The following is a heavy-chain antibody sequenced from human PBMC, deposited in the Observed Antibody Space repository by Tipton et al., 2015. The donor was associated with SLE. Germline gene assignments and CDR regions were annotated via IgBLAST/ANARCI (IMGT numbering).Heavy chain of an antibody. D-gene: IGHD2-21*01. CDR1: GCSLSSSSYY. Sequence: TLSLTCTVSGCSLSSSSYYWGWIRQPPGKGLAWIGSIYYSGSTYYNPSLKSRVTISVDTSKNQFSLQLSSVTAADTAVYYWARAGGGDSNWFDPWGQGTLVTVSS. CDR3: ARAGGGDSNWFDP. V-gene: IGHV4-39*07. J-gene: IGHJ5*02. CDR2: IYYSGST.